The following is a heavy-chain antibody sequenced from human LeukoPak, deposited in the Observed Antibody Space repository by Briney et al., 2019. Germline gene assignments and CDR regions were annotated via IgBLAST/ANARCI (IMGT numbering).Heavy chain of an antibody. CDR2: IYYSGST. V-gene: IGHV4-39*07. CDR1: GGSISSSSYY. J-gene: IGHJ4*02. D-gene: IGHD3/OR15-3a*01. Sequence: SETLSLTCTVSGGSISSSSYYWGWIRQPPGKGLEWIGSIYYSGSTYYNPSLKSRVTISVDTSKNQFSLKLSSVTAADTAVYYCATISAMISSDGDYWGQGTLVTVSS. CDR3: ATISAMISSDGDY.